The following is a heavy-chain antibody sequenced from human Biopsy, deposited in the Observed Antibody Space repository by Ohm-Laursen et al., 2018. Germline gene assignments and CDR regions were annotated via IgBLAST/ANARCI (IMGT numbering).Heavy chain of an antibody. J-gene: IGHJ5*02. V-gene: IGHV4-39*01. D-gene: IGHD3-22*01. Sequence: SETLSLTCTVSGGSISNNNYYWGWIRQPPGKGLEWIGSIFYRGGTHYKPSLKIRVNISVDTSKNQFSLKLNSVTAADTAVYYCARDYDTSGYYYVSWGQGTLVTVSS. CDR2: IFYRGGT. CDR3: ARDYDTSGYYYVS. CDR1: GGSISNNNYY.